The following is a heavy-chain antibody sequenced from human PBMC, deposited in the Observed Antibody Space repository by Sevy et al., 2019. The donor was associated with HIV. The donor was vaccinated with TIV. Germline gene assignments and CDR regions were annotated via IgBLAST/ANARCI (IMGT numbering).Heavy chain of an antibody. V-gene: IGHV1-2*06. CDR3: ARDPVPPNPAGMDV. J-gene: IGHJ6*02. D-gene: IGHD6-19*01. Sequence: ASVKVSCKASGYTFTDYYMHWVRQAPGQGLEWMGRINPNSGDTNFVQKFQGRVTMTRDTSISTAYMELSRLTSDDTAVYYCARDPVPPNPAGMDVWGQGTTVTVSS. CDR1: GYTFTDYY. CDR2: INPNSGDT.